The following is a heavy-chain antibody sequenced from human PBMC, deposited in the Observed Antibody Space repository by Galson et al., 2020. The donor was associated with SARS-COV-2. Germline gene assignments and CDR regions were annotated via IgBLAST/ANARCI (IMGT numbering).Heavy chain of an antibody. D-gene: IGHD3-10*01. V-gene: IGHV4-34*01. J-gene: IGHJ6*03. Sequence: SETLSLTCAVYGGSFSDYSWTWVRQPPGKGLEWIGEISHSGITNYSPSLKSRVFMSVDTSKNQFPLKLSSVTAADTAVYYCARGGSRPIMAFDYYYCYMDVWGKGTTVTVSS. CDR3: ARGGSRPIMAFDYYYCYMDV. CDR2: ISHSGIT. CDR1: GGSFSDYS.